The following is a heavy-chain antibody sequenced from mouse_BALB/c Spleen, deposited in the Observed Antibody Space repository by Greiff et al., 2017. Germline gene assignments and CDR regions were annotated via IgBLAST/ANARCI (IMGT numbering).Heavy chain of an antibody. CDR1: GFSLTSYG. D-gene: IGHD2-4*01. J-gene: IGHJ3*01. CDR2: IWGDGST. Sequence: VKLLESGPGLVAPSQSLSITCTVSGFSLTSYGVRWVRQPPGKGLEWLGVIWGDGSTNYHSALISRLGISKENSKSQVFLKLNSRQTDDTATYYCAKQGDDYDGGPSWFAYWGQGTLVTVSA. V-gene: IGHV2-3*01. CDR3: AKQGDDYDGGPSWFAY.